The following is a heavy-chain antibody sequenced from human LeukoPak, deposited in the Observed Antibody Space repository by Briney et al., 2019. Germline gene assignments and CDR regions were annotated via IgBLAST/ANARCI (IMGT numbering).Heavy chain of an antibody. CDR1: GGSISSYY. V-gene: IGHV4-59*01. J-gene: IGHJ3*02. CDR3: ARYIVSYPHDAFDI. Sequence: SETLSLTCTVSGGSISSYYWSWIRQPPGKGLERIGYIYCSGSTSYNPSLKSRVTISVDTSKKQFSLKLSSVTAADTAFYYCARYIVSYPHDAFDIWGQGTMVTVSS. CDR2: IYCSGST. D-gene: IGHD1-26*01.